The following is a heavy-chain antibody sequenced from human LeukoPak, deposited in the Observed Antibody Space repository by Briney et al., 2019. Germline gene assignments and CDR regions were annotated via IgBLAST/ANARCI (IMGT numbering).Heavy chain of an antibody. J-gene: IGHJ5*02. Sequence: SETLSLTCVVYGGSFSGHYWSWIRQPPGMGLEWIGEINYSGSTNYNPSLNSRVTLSGDTSKNQFSLKPSSVTAADTAVYYCARGQYYDVLTGNYKNWCDPWGQGTLVTVSS. V-gene: IGHV4-34*01. CDR1: GGSFSGHY. D-gene: IGHD3-9*01. CDR2: INYSGST. CDR3: ARGQYYDVLTGNYKNWCDP.